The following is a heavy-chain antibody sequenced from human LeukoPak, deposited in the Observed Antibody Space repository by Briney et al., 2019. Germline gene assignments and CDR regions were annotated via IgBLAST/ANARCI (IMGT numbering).Heavy chain of an antibody. J-gene: IGHJ3*02. CDR1: GGSISSYY. V-gene: IGHV4-59*01. D-gene: IGHD2-15*01. CDR2: IYYSGST. Sequence: SETLSLTCTVSGGSISSYYWSWIRQPPGKGLEWIGYIYYSGSTNYNPSLKSRVTISVDTSKNQFSLKLSSVTAADTAVYYCARVRGYCSGGSCYRDDAFDIWGQGTMVTVSS. CDR3: ARVRGYCSGGSCYRDDAFDI.